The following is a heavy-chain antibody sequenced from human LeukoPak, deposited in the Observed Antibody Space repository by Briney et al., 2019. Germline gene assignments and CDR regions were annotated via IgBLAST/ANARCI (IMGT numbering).Heavy chain of an antibody. J-gene: IGHJ4*02. Sequence: SETLSLTCTVSGGSFSSSPYYWGWIRQPPGKGLEWIGSVYDSGSTFYNPSLKSRVTISIDTFKNQFSLMLTSGTAADTAVYYCAKTGSSIAARPPDYWGQGTLVIVSS. CDR3: AKTGSSIAARPPDY. D-gene: IGHD6-6*01. CDR1: GGSFSSSPYY. CDR2: VYDSGST. V-gene: IGHV4-39*07.